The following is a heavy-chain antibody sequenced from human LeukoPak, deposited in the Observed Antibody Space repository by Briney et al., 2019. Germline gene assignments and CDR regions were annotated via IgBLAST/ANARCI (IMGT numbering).Heavy chain of an antibody. CDR1: GFTFSSYD. CDR3: AKEGSGWYYLDY. J-gene: IGHJ4*02. CDR2: IECDGTKE. V-gene: IGHV3-30*02. Sequence: GGSLRLSCAASGFTFSSYDIHWVRQAPGKGLEWVTFIECDGTKEYYADSVKGRFTISRDNSKNTVSVQMNTLRAEDTAVYYCAKEGSGWYYLDYWGQGTVVPVSS. D-gene: IGHD6-19*01.